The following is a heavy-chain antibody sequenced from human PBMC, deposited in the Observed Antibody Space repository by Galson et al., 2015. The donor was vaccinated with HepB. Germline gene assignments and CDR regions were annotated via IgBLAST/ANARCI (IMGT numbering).Heavy chain of an antibody. J-gene: IGHJ3*02. CDR3: ARVGSDHGAIVVVYDAFDI. CDR1: GYTFTSYA. CDR2: INAGNGNT. Sequence: SVKVSCKASGYTFTSYAMHWVRQAPGQRLEWMGWINAGNGNTKYSQKFQGRVTITRDTSASTAYMELSSLRSEDTAVYYCARVGSDHGAIVVVYDAFDIWGQGTMVTVSS. V-gene: IGHV1-3*01. D-gene: IGHD3-22*01.